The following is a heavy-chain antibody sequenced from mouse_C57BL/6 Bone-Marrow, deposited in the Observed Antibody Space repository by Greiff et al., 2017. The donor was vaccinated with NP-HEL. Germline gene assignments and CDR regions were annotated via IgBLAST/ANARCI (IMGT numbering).Heavy chain of an antibody. CDR2: IDPETGGT. Sequence: QVQLQQSGAELVRPGASVTLSCKASGYTFTDYEMHWVKQTPVHGLEWIGAIDPETGGTAYNQKFKGKAILTADKSSSTAYMELRSLTSEDSAVYYCTIYYDTDYAMDYWGQGTSVTVSS. V-gene: IGHV1-15*01. CDR1: GYTFTDYE. CDR3: TIYYDTDYAMDY. J-gene: IGHJ4*01. D-gene: IGHD2-3*01.